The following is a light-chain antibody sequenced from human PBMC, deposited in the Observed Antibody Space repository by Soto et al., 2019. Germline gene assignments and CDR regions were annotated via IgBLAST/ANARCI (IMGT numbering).Light chain of an antibody. CDR1: SGHSNYA. CDR2: LNSDGSH. J-gene: IGLJ3*02. Sequence: QLVLTQSPSASASPGASVKLTCTLSSGHSNYAIAWHQQQPEKGPRYLMILNSDGSHSKGDGIPDRFSGSSSGAERYLTISSLQSEDEADYYCQTWGTGIQVFGGGTKLTVL. V-gene: IGLV4-69*01. CDR3: QTWGTGIQV.